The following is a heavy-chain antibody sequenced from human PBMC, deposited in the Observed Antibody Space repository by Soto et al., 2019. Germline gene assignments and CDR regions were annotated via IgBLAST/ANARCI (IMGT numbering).Heavy chain of an antibody. CDR3: ARERSSGAFEI. CDR1: GYTFTSYD. D-gene: IGHD1-26*01. V-gene: IGHV1-8*01. Sequence: QVQLVQSGAEVKKPGASVKVSCKTSGYTFTSYDINWVRQATGQGLEWMGWMNPNSGNTAYAQKFQGRVTMTRNTSISTAYMERRSLRCEDTGVYYCARERSSGAFEIRGQGTIVTVSS. CDR2: MNPNSGNT. J-gene: IGHJ3*02.